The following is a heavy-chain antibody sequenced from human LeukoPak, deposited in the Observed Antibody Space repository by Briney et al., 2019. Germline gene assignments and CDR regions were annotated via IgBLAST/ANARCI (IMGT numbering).Heavy chain of an antibody. V-gene: IGHV4-59*01. Sequence: SETLSLTCTVSGGSISSDYWSWIRQPPGKGLEWIGYIYHSGSTNYNPSLKSRVTISIDTSKSQFSLKLSSVTAADTAVYYCARGITMVRGASLDYWGQGTLVTVSS. CDR2: IYHSGST. CDR3: ARGITMVRGASLDY. D-gene: IGHD3-10*01. CDR1: GGSISSDY. J-gene: IGHJ4*02.